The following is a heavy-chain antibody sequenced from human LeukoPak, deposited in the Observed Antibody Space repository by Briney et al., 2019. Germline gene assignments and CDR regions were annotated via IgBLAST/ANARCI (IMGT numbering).Heavy chain of an antibody. V-gene: IGHV3-21*01. J-gene: IGHJ6*02. CDR2: MTGSSSYI. Sequence: GGSLRLSCTVSGFTFSSYSINWVRQAPGKGLEWVSYMTGSSSYIFYADSVKGRFTVSRDNAKNSLYLQMNSLRAEDMAVYFCARDSLGGTGNYLYYYNGMDVWGQGTTVTVSS. D-gene: IGHD3-10*01. CDR3: ARDSLGGTGNYLYYYNGMDV. CDR1: GFTFSSYS.